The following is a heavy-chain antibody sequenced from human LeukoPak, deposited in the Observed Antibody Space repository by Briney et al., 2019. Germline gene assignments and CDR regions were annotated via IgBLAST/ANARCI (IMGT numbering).Heavy chain of an antibody. V-gene: IGHV4-39*01. CDR3: ARVGRDRDFWSGYRSAGYYMDV. D-gene: IGHD3-3*01. CDR1: GGSISSSSYY. J-gene: IGHJ6*03. Sequence: SETLSLTCTVSGGSISSSSYYWGWIRQPPGKGLEWIGSIYYSGSTYYNPSLKSRVTISVDTSKNQFSLKLSSVTAADTAVYYCARVGRDRDFWSGYRSAGYYMDVWGKGTTVTVSS. CDR2: IYYSGST.